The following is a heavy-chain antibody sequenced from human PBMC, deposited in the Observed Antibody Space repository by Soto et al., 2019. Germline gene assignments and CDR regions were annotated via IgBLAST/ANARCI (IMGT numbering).Heavy chain of an antibody. CDR1: GFTFSNYG. D-gene: IGHD2-15*01. CDR2: ISGSGGST. Sequence: GGSLRLSCAASGFTFSNYGMSWVRQAPGKGLEWVSVISGSGGSTYYADSVKGRFTLSRDNSKNTVYLQMNSLRAEDTAVYCCAKDSPVGVPLLRDLHDWGQGTLVTVSS. V-gene: IGHV3-23*01. J-gene: IGHJ1*01. CDR3: AKDSPVGVPLLRDLHD.